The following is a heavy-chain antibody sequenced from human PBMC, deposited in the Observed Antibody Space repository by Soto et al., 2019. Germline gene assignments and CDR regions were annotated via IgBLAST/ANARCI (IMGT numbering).Heavy chain of an antibody. CDR1: GGSVRSGGYY. J-gene: IGHJ6*02. CDR2: IHSTGKT. CDR3: AREAATASRDFYYYYYGLDV. V-gene: IGHV4-31*03. Sequence: TLSLTCTVSGGSVRSGGYYWSWIRQHPGKGLEWIGYIHSTGKTSCNPSLKSRVSMSVDTSQNQFSMSLSSVTAADTAVYYCAREAATASRDFYYYYYGLDVWGQGTTVTVSS. D-gene: IGHD6-13*01.